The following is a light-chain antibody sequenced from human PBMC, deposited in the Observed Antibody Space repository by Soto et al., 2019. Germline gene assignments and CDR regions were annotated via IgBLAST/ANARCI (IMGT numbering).Light chain of an antibody. CDR2: EAS. Sequence: DIQMTQSPSTLSASIGDRVTLNCRASQSIRKGLAWYQQRPGKAPKLLITEASDLESGVPSRFSGSGSGTECALTISGLQPDDLGTHYCQHYASYPYTVGPGTKLEI. J-gene: IGKJ2*01. V-gene: IGKV1-5*01. CDR3: QHYASYPYT. CDR1: QSIRKG.